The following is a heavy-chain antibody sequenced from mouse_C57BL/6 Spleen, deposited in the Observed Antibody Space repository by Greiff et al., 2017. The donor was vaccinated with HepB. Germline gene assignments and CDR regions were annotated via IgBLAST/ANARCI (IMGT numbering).Heavy chain of an antibody. D-gene: IGHD2-4*01. CDR2: ISDGGSYT. CDR3: ASDRNDYEFAY. J-gene: IGHJ3*01. V-gene: IGHV5-4*03. CDR1: GFTFSSYA. Sequence: EVKVVESGGGLVKPGGSLKLSCAASGFTFSSYAMSWVRQTPEKRLEWVATISDGGSYTYYPDNVKGRFTISRDNAKNNLYLQMSHLKSEDTAMYYCASDRNDYEFAYWGQGTLVTVSA.